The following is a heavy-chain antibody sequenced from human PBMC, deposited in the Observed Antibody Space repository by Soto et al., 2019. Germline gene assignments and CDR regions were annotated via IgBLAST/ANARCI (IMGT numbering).Heavy chain of an antibody. J-gene: IGHJ3*02. CDR3: ARGRKYSSGWYGQSVFDI. D-gene: IGHD6-19*01. Sequence: GGSLRLSCAASGFTFSSYAMHWVRQAPGKGLEYVSAISSNGGSTYYANSVKGRFTISRDNSKNTLYLQMGSLRAEDMAVYYCARGRKYSSGWYGQSVFDIWGQGTMVTVSS. CDR1: GFTFSSYA. V-gene: IGHV3-64*01. CDR2: ISSNGGST.